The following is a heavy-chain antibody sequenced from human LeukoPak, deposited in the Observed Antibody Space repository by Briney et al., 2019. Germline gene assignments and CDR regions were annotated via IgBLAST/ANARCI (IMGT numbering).Heavy chain of an antibody. Sequence: PSETLSLTCTVSGASISSYYWSWIRQPPGKGLEWIGYIYYSGSTNYNPSLKSRVTVSVDTSKNQFSLKLNSVTAADTAVYYCARSRSSSWFLFDYWGQGTLVTVSS. D-gene: IGHD6-13*01. V-gene: IGHV4-59*01. CDR1: GASISSYY. J-gene: IGHJ4*02. CDR2: IYYSGST. CDR3: ARSRSSSWFLFDY.